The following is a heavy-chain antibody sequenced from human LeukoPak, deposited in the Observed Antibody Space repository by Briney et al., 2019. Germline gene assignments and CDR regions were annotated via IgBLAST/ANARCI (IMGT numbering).Heavy chain of an antibody. CDR2: IRGSATST. Sequence: GGSLRLSCAASGFTFSNYAMSWVRQAPGKGPEWVSVIRGSATSTHYADSVKGRFTISRDNSKNTLYLHMNSLRAEDTALYYCAKEQSGYFSGGNYYKDYWGQGTLVTVSS. J-gene: IGHJ4*02. V-gene: IGHV3-23*01. D-gene: IGHD2-15*01. CDR3: AKEQSGYFSGGNYYKDY. CDR1: GFTFSNYA.